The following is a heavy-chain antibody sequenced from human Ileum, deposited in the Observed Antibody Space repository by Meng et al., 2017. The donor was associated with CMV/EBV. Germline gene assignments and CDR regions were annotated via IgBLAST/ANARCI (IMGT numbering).Heavy chain of an antibody. D-gene: IGHD6-6*01. V-gene: IGHV3-30*02. CDR2: IRYDGSNK. CDR3: AKGTSSSSWLADYYYGMDV. J-gene: IGHJ6*02. CDR1: GCTFSSYG. Sequence: GESPKIPLAAPGCTFSSYGMHWVRQAPGKGLEGVAFIRYDGSNKHYSDSVKGRFTISRDNSKNTLYLQMNSLRAEDTAVYYCAKGTSSSSWLADYYYGMDVWGQGTMVTVSS.